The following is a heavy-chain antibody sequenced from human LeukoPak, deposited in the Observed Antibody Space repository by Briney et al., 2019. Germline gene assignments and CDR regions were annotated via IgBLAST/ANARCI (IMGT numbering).Heavy chain of an antibody. CDR2: ISTGSSYI. J-gene: IGHJ4*02. D-gene: IGHD6-19*01. CDR1: GFTFSSYS. V-gene: IGHV3-21*01. CDR3: ASSGWSSRHDY. Sequence: GGSLRLSCAASGFTFSSYSMNWVRQAPGKGLEWVSSISTGSSYIYYADSVKGRFTISRDNAKNSLYLQMNSLRAEDTAVYYCASSGWSSRHDYWGQGTLVTVSS.